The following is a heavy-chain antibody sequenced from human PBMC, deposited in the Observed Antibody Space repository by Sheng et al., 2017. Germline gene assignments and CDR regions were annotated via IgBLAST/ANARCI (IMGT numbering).Heavy chain of an antibody. CDR1: GFTFSNFA. J-gene: IGHJ6*02. D-gene: IGHD5-12*01. Sequence: EVQLVESGGDLVQPGGSLRLSCAASGFTFSNFAMQWVRQAPGKGLECVSSISSDGGRTYYAKSVEGRFTISRDNSKNTLYLQMGSLRTEDMAVYYCARDGEYSGYGVLYYYYGLDVWAKGPTVTVSS. CDR3: ARDGEYSGYGVLYYYYGLDV. V-gene: IGHV3-64*01. CDR2: ISSDGGRT.